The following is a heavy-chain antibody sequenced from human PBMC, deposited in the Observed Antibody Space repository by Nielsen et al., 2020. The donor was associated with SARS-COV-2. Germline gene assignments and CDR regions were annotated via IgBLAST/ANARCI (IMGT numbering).Heavy chain of an antibody. CDR2: IKQDGSEK. Sequence: GESLKISCAASGFTFSSYWMSWVRQAPGKGLEWVANIKQDGSEKYYVDSVKGRFTISRDNAKNSLYLQMNSLRAEDTAVYYCARDQGARNYYYYYGMDVWGQGTTVTVSS. CDR1: GFTFSSYW. V-gene: IGHV3-7*03. CDR3: ARDQGARNYYYYYGMDV. D-gene: IGHD4/OR15-4a*01. J-gene: IGHJ6*02.